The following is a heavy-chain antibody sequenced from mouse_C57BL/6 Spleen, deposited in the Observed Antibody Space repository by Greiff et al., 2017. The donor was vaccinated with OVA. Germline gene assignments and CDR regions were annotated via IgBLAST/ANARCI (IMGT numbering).Heavy chain of an antibody. CDR3: ARNKGSNYGYFDY. J-gene: IGHJ2*01. V-gene: IGHV1-54*01. Sequence: VQLQQSGAELVRPGTSVKVSCKASGYAFTNYLIEWVKQRPGQGLEWIGVINPGSGGTNYNEKFKGKATLTADKSSSTAYMQLSSLTSEDSAVYFCARNKGSNYGYFDYWGQGTTLTVSS. D-gene: IGHD2-5*01. CDR2: INPGSGGT. CDR1: GYAFTNYL.